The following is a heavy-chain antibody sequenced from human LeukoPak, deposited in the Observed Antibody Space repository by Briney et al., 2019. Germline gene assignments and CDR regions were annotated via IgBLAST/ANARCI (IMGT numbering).Heavy chain of an antibody. Sequence: GGSLRLSCTAFEFSVRSNYITWLRQAPGKGLEGVSVIYSDDNTYYTDSVKGRLTISKQTSKNPVFLQMNSLTADDTPVHYCAREKLTAAGNAFDIWGQGTMVIVSS. CDR1: EFSVRSNY. D-gene: IGHD6-13*01. V-gene: IGHV3-53*04. CDR2: IYSDDNT. CDR3: AREKLTAAGNAFDI. J-gene: IGHJ3*02.